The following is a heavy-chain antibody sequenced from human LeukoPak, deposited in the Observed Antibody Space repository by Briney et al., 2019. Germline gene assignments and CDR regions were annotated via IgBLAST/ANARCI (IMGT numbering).Heavy chain of an antibody. J-gene: IGHJ4*02. Sequence: PGGSLRLSCAASGFTFSSYGIHWVRQAPGKGLEWVAVIWYDGSNKYNADSVKGRFTISRDNSKNTLYLEMNSLRADDTAVYYCARDNGRNVIWTLKYWGQGTLVTVSS. CDR2: IWYDGSNK. V-gene: IGHV3-33*01. CDR1: GFTFSSYG. D-gene: IGHD2-8*01. CDR3: ARDNGRNVIWTLKY.